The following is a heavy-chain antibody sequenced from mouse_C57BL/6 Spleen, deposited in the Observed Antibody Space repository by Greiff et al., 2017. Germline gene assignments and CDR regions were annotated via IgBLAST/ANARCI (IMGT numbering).Heavy chain of an antibody. D-gene: IGHD2-1*01. Sequence: QVQLKQSGAELVKPGASVKISCKASGYAFSSYWMNWVKQRPGKGLEWIGQIYPGDGDTNYNGKFKGQATLTADKSSSTAYMQLSSLTSEDSAVYFCARGDGNYYAMDYWGQGTSVTVSS. J-gene: IGHJ4*01. V-gene: IGHV1-80*01. CDR2: IYPGDGDT. CDR3: ARGDGNYYAMDY. CDR1: GYAFSSYW.